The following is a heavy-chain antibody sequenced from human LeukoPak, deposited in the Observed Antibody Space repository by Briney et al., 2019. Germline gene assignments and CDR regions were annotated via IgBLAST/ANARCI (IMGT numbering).Heavy chain of an antibody. D-gene: IGHD4-17*01. CDR2: ILENGSNQ. CDR3: ARETTWGSSPFDY. V-gene: IGHV3-30*12. CDR1: GFTFSSYG. Sequence: GGSLRLSCAASGFTFSSYGMHWVRQAPGKGLDWVAVILENGSNQYYADSVKGRFTISRDNSKNTLYLQMNSLRAEDTAVYYCARETTWGSSPFDYWGQGTLVTVSS. J-gene: IGHJ4*02.